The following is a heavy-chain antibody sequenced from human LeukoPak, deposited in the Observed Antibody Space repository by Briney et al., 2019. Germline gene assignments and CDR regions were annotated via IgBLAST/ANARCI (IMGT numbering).Heavy chain of an antibody. CDR1: GFTFTRYW. CDR2: VNPDGSST. CDR3: ARGGSYGDY. Sequence: GGSLRLSCAASGFTFTRYWMHWVRQAPGKGLVWVSRVNPDGSSTTYGDSVKGRFTSSRDNAKNTLYLQMNSLRVEDTAVYYCARGGSYGDYWGQGILVTASS. V-gene: IGHV3-74*01. D-gene: IGHD3-16*01. J-gene: IGHJ4*02.